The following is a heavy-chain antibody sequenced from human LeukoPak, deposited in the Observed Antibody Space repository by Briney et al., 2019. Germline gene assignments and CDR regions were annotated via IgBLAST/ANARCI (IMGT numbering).Heavy chain of an antibody. V-gene: IGHV4-31*03. CDR3: ARDHTEASSLNFRNYYYYGMDI. J-gene: IGHJ6*02. Sequence: SQTLSLTCTVSGGSIRSGDYSWNWIRQHPGKGLEWIGYIYYSGSTYYNPSLTSRVTMSVDTSKNQFSLKLSSVTAADTAIYYCARDHTEASSLNFRNYYYYGMDIWGQGTTVIVSS. CDR1: GGSIRSGDYS. CDR2: IYYSGST. D-gene: IGHD5-18*01.